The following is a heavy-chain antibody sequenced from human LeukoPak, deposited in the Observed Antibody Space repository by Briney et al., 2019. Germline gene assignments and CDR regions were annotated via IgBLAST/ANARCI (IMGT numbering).Heavy chain of an antibody. Sequence: SETLSLTCTVSGGSLSNYYWSWIRQPPGKGLEWIGNIFYIGITNYNPSLKSRVTISVDRSKNQFSLKLSSVTAADTAVYYCARGGDYYGSGSYNWFDPWGQGTLVTVSS. CDR2: IFYIGIT. CDR1: GGSLSNYY. D-gene: IGHD3-10*01. V-gene: IGHV4-59*12. CDR3: ARGGDYYGSGSYNWFDP. J-gene: IGHJ5*02.